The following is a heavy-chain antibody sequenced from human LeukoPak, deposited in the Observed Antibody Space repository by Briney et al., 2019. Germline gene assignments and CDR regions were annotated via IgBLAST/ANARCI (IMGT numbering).Heavy chain of an antibody. Sequence: SETLSLTCTVSGGSIGSSSYYWGWIRQPPGKGLEWIGSIYYSGSTYYNPSLKSRVTISVDTSKNQFSLKLSSVTAADTAVYYCASVSGSYYIGDDYWGQGTLVTVSS. D-gene: IGHD1-26*01. CDR1: GGSIGSSSYY. V-gene: IGHV4-39*07. CDR2: IYYSGST. CDR3: ASVSGSYYIGDDY. J-gene: IGHJ4*02.